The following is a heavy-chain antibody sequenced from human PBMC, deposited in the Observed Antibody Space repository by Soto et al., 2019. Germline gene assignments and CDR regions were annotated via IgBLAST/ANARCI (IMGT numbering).Heavy chain of an antibody. Sequence: PGGSLRLSCVASGFPFNNYWMNWVRQTPDRGLEWVAIIKEDGSEKYFADSVRGRFTISRDNAANSVFLHMNSLRAEDTALYHCARGAGGWNHYYGMDVWGQGTTVTVSS. V-gene: IGHV3-7*03. J-gene: IGHJ6*02. D-gene: IGHD1-1*01. CDR2: IKEDGSEK. CDR3: ARGAGGWNHYYGMDV. CDR1: GFPFNNYW.